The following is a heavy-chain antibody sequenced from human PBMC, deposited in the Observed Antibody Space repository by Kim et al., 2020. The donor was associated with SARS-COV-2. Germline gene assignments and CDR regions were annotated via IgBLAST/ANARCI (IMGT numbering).Heavy chain of an antibody. Sequence: SETLSLTCSVSGGSISSTNYYWGWIRQPPGKGLDWIGSMYYSGTTYYNPSLRSRVTISVDTSKNQFSLRLSSVTVADTAVYYCARQVGGSSYYVYYTDVWGKGTTVTVSS. V-gene: IGHV4-39*01. J-gene: IGHJ6*03. CDR2: MYYSGTT. CDR3: ARQVGGSSYYVYYTDV. D-gene: IGHD1-26*01. CDR1: GGSISSTNYY.